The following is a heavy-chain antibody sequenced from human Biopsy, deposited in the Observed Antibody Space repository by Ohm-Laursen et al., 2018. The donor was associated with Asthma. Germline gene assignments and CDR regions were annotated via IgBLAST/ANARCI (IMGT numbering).Heavy chain of an antibody. D-gene: IGHD3-22*01. V-gene: IGHV4-39*01. CDR1: GGAIRTSGYY. CDR2: MYYSGSA. J-gene: IGHJ4*02. CDR3: ARHQEAASYHYDGSIAY. Sequence: SDTLSLTCSVSGGAIRTSGYYWGWIRQPPGKGLEWMGSMYYSGSAYYNPSLESRVTISVDTSKNQFSLKLSSVTAADTAVYFCARHQEAASYHYDGSIAYWGQGIPVTVSS.